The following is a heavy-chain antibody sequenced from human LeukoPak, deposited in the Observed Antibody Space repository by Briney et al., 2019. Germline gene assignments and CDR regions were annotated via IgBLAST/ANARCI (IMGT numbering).Heavy chain of an antibody. V-gene: IGHV3-49*04. CDR1: EFTFGDHA. Sequence: GRSLRLSCTASEFTFGDHAMTWVRQAPGKGLEWVGFIRGKAFGGTAEYAASVKGRFTISRDDSKSIAYLQMNGLKTEDTAVYYCTRAPYSNYVNLDYWGQGTLVTVSS. J-gene: IGHJ4*02. D-gene: IGHD4-11*01. CDR3: TRAPYSNYVNLDY. CDR2: IRGKAFGGTA.